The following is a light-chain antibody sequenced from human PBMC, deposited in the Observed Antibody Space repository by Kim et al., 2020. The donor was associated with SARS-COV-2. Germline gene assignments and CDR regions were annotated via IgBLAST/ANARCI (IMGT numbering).Light chain of an antibody. V-gene: IGLV1-51*01. CDR3: GTWDRSLTAVV. CDR2: DDN. CDR1: RSNIGKYD. J-gene: IGLJ2*01. Sequence: QSVLTQPPSVSAAPGQKVTISCSGNRSNIGKYDVSWYQQFPGAAPKVIIYDDNKRPAGISNRFSGSKSGTSATLGISGLQIGDEADYYCGTWDRSLTAVVFGGGTKVTVL.